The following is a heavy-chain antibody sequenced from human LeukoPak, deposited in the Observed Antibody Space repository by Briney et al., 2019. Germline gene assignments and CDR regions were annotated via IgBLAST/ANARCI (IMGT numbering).Heavy chain of an antibody. Sequence: GASVKVSCKASGYTFTGYYMHWVRQAPGQGLEWMGWINPNSGDTNYSQKFQGRVSMTRDTSINTAYMELSRLTSDDTAVYYCARGKGVRIQLWLPLDYWGQGTLVTVSS. CDR1: GYTFTGYY. CDR3: ARGKGVRIQLWLPLDY. V-gene: IGHV1-2*02. CDR2: INPNSGDT. J-gene: IGHJ4*02. D-gene: IGHD5-18*01.